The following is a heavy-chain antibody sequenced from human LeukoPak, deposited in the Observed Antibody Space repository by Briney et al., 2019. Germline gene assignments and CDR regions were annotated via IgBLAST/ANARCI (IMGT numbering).Heavy chain of an antibody. CDR2: INVGNANT. Sequence: ASVTVSCKASGYTFTTYAIHWVRQAPGQGLEWMGWINVGNANTKYSQKFQGRVTITRDTSASTAYIEMSSLRSEDTAVYYCARAYCGGDCYNDYWGQGTLVTVSS. CDR1: GYTFTTYA. V-gene: IGHV1-3*01. CDR3: ARAYCGGDCYNDY. D-gene: IGHD2-21*02. J-gene: IGHJ4*02.